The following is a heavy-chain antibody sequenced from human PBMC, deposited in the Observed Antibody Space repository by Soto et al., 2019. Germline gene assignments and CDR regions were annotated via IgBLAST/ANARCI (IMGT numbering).Heavy chain of an antibody. V-gene: IGHV3-11*03. J-gene: IGHJ4*02. CDR2: ISSSGTSA. CDR1: GFAFNTLY. Sequence: GGSLRLSCAASGFAFNTLYMSWIRQAPGKGLEYISYISSSGTSANYADSVKGRFTISRDNAKNSLYLQMNSLRAEDTAVYYCARNRAEVVGQYFDYWGQGTQVTVSS. D-gene: IGHD3-22*01. CDR3: ARNRAEVVGQYFDY.